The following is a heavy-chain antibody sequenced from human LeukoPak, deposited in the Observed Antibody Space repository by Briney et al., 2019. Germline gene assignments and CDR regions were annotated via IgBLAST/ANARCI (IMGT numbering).Heavy chain of an antibody. Sequence: GGSLRLSCAASGFIFSNYAIHWVRQAPGKGLEWVALISYNGGRKEYAASVKGRFTIDRDNSKKTVYLQMNYLSPDDTAIYFCARQEARDYYYEGLDYWGQGSLVTVSS. CDR1: GFIFSNYA. CDR3: ARQEARDYYYEGLDY. V-gene: IGHV3-30*03. J-gene: IGHJ4*02. D-gene: IGHD3-22*01. CDR2: ISYNGGRK.